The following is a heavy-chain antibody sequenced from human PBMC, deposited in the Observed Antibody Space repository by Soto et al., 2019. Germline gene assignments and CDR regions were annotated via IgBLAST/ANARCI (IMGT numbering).Heavy chain of an antibody. Sequence: SETLSLTCTVSGGSISSSSYYWGWIRQPPGKGLEWIGSIYYSGSTYYNPSLKSRVTISVDTSKNQFSRKLSSVTAADTAVYYCARVVDLGVRFGELSPHYFDYWGQGTLVTVSS. V-gene: IGHV4-39*01. CDR2: IYYSGST. CDR3: ARVVDLGVRFGELSPHYFDY. D-gene: IGHD3-10*01. J-gene: IGHJ4*02. CDR1: GGSISSSSYY.